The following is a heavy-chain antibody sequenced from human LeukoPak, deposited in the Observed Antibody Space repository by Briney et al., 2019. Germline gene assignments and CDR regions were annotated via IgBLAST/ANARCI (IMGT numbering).Heavy chain of an antibody. Sequence: PGGSLRLSCAASGFTFSSYAMSWVRQAPGKGLEWVSAISGSGGSTYYADSVKGRFTISRDNSKNTLYLQMNSLRAEDTAVYYCAKGSDIVLMVYAPHFDYWGQGTLVTVSS. J-gene: IGHJ4*02. D-gene: IGHD2-8*01. V-gene: IGHV3-23*01. CDR1: GFTFSSYA. CDR2: ISGSGGST. CDR3: AKGSDIVLMVYAPHFDY.